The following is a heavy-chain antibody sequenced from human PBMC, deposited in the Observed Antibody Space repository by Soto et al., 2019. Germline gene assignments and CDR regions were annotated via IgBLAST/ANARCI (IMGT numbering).Heavy chain of an antibody. CDR1: GFAFASHP. Sequence: PGSALRLARPASGFAFASHPLNWVRPLPGKGLGWVAYIASTSSTKYCADSVKGRFTISRDNAKGSLYLQRNSLRDEDTAVYYGARRVTLVQGLYQCYAMDVWGQGTTVTASS. J-gene: IGHJ6*02. CDR2: IASTSSTK. D-gene: IGHD3-10*01. V-gene: IGHV3-48*02. CDR3: ARRVTLVQGLYQCYAMDV.